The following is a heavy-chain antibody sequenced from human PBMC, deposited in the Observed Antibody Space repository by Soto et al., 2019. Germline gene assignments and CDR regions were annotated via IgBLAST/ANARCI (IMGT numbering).Heavy chain of an antibody. CDR2: ISGSGGST. CDR1: GFTFSSYA. D-gene: IGHD3-10*01. V-gene: IGHV3-23*01. Sequence: GGSLRLSCAASGFTFSSYAMSWVRQAPGKGLEWVSAISGSGGSTYYADSVKGRFTISRDNSKNTLYLHMNSLRAEDKAVYYCAKDHGGSRSKYYYYYGMDVWGQGTTFTVSS. CDR3: AKDHGGSRSKYYYYYGMDV. J-gene: IGHJ6*02.